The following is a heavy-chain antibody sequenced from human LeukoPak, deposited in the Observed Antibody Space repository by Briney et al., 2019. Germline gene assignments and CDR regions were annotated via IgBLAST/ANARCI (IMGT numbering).Heavy chain of an antibody. CDR3: TTDPDIVATNYNY. D-gene: IGHD5-12*01. Sequence: PGGSQRLFCAASGFTFSNAWMSWVRQAPGKGLEWVGRIKSKTDGGTTDYAAPLKGRFTISRDDSTNTQYLQMSSLKTEDTAVYNYTTDPDIVATNYNYWGQGTLVTVSS. CDR1: GFTFSNAW. CDR2: IKSKTDGGTT. V-gene: IGHV3-15*01. J-gene: IGHJ4*02.